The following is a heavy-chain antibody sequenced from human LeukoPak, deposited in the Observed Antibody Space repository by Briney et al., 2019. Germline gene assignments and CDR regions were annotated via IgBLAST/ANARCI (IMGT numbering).Heavy chain of an antibody. CDR3: ARGRGWVFDY. CDR1: GFIFSDHW. D-gene: IGHD6-19*01. CDR2: IKQDGSEK. Sequence: GGSLRFSCAASGFIFSDHWMSWFRQAPGKGLEWVANIKQDGSEKYYVDSVKGRLTISRDNAKNALFLQMNSLRVEDTAVYYCARGRGWVFDYWGQGTLVTVSS. J-gene: IGHJ4*02. V-gene: IGHV3-7*04.